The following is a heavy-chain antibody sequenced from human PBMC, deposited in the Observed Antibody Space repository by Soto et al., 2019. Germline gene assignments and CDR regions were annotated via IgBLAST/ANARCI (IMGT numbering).Heavy chain of an antibody. CDR1: GYTFTSYA. V-gene: IGHV1-3*05. CDR2: INAGNGNT. Sequence: QVQLVQSGAEEKKPGASVKVSCKASGYTFTSYAMRWVRQAHGQRLEWMGWINAGNGNTKYSQKFQGRVTITRDTSASTAYMELSSLTSEDAAVYYCARVLVGATPVDYWGQGTLVTVSS. CDR3: ARVLVGATPVDY. D-gene: IGHD1-26*01. J-gene: IGHJ4*02.